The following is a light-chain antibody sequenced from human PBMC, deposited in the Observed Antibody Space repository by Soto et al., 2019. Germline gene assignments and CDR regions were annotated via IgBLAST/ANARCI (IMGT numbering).Light chain of an antibody. CDR3: QLFGTSPPVT. V-gene: IGKV3-20*01. CDR2: GAS. Sequence: ENVLTQSPGTLSLSPGETATLSCRARQTVRSTYLAWYQQKPGQAPRLLIYGASTRATGIPDRFSGSGSGTDFTLTISRLEPEDFAVYYCQLFGTSPPVTFGGGTKVE. CDR1: QTVRSTY. J-gene: IGKJ4*01.